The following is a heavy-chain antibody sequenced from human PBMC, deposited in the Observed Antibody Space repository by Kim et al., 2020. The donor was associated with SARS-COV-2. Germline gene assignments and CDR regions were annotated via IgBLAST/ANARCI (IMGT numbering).Heavy chain of an antibody. CDR3: ARGGYSYGFIPDY. V-gene: IGHV4-59*01. D-gene: IGHD5-18*01. Sequence: SETLSLTCTVSGGSISSYYWCWIRQPPGKGLGWIGYIYNSGSTNYNPSLKSRVTITVDTSKNKFSLKLSSVTAAATAGYYCARGGYSYGFIPDYWGQGTLVTVSS. CDR1: GGSISSYY. CDR2: IYNSGST. J-gene: IGHJ4*02.